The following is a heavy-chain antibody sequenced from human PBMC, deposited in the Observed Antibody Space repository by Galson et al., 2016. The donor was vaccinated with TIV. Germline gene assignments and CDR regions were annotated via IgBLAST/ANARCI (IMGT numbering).Heavy chain of an antibody. CDR1: KYTFIGYY. CDR3: ARALVASIVDLDY. Sequence: SVKVSCKASKYTFIGYYMHWVRQAPGRGLEWMGRINPSSGGTDYAQKFQGRVTMTRGTSINTAYLELTSLTSDDTAVYYCARALVASIVDLDYWGPGTLVTVSS. V-gene: IGHV1-2*06. CDR2: INPSSGGT. J-gene: IGHJ4*02. D-gene: IGHD2-8*02.